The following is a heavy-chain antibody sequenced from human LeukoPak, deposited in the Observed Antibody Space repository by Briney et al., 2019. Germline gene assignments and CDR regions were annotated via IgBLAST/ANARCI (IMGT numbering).Heavy chain of an antibody. Sequence: SETLSLTCAVYGGSFSGYYWSWIRQPPGKGLEWIGEINHSGSTNYNPSLKSRVSISVDTSKNQFSLKLNSVTAADTAVYYCAKSNGYGLIDIWGQGTMVTVSS. CDR1: GGSFSGYY. V-gene: IGHV4-34*01. CDR2: INHSGST. J-gene: IGHJ3*02. CDR3: AKSNGYGLIDI. D-gene: IGHD3-22*01.